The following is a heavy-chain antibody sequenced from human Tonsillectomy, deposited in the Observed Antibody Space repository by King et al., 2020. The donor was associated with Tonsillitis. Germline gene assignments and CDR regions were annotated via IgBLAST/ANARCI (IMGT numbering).Heavy chain of an antibody. CDR1: GFAFSSHG. Sequence: VQLVESGGAWVQPGGALRLSCAASGFAFSSHGMSWVRQAPGKGPEWVSAISDRGSKTYYADSVEGRLPISRDNSKKTLYLQMNSLRAEDTAIYYCARGSWGVGPYYGMDVWGRGTTVTVSS. J-gene: IGHJ6*02. D-gene: IGHD1-26*01. V-gene: IGHV3-23*04. CDR3: ARGSWGVGPYYGMDV. CDR2: ISDRGSKT.